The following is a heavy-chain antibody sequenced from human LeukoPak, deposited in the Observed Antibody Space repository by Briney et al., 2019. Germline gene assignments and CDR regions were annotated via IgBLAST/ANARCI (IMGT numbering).Heavy chain of an antibody. V-gene: IGHV3-7*03. D-gene: IGHD6-19*01. Sequence: GGSLRLSCAASGFTFTTYWMSWVRQAPGKGLEWVANINEDGSKRYSVDSVKGRFTMSRDNAKNSLYLQMSSLRAEDTALYLCAGGDRNGWYFYYWGQGTLVTVSS. J-gene: IGHJ4*02. CDR2: INEDGSKR. CDR3: AGGDRNGWYFYY. CDR1: GFTFTTYW.